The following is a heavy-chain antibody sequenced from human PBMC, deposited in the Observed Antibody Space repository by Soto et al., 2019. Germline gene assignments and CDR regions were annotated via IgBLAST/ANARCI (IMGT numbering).Heavy chain of an antibody. J-gene: IGHJ4*02. Sequence: GGSLRLSCEVSGFTFSDFAMNWVRQAPGKGLEWVSLIGNTGTSTYYADSVKGRFSISRDNARNTLFLQLDTLRADDTAVYYCVRGPLDLSIRPAAMFHWGQGTLVTVSS. CDR3: VRGPLDLSIRPAAMFH. CDR2: IGNTGTST. CDR1: GFTFSDFA. D-gene: IGHD2-2*01. V-gene: IGHV3-48*03.